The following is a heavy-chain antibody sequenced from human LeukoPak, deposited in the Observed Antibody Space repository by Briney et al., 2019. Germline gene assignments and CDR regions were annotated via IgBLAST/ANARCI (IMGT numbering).Heavy chain of an antibody. Sequence: ASVKVSCKAFGYTFTSYYMHWVRQAPGQGLEWMGIINPSGGSTSYAQKFQGRVTMTRDTSTSTVYMELSSLRSEDTAVYYCARRGGLGIAAAGTEFDYWGQGTLVTVSS. V-gene: IGHV1-46*01. J-gene: IGHJ4*02. CDR3: ARRGGLGIAAAGTEFDY. CDR1: GYTFTSYY. CDR2: INPSGGST. D-gene: IGHD6-13*01.